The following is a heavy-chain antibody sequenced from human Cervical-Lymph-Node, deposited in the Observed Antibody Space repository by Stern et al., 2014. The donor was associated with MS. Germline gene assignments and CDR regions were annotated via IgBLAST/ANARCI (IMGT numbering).Heavy chain of an antibody. CDR2: IIPTLGLP. D-gene: IGHD2-15*01. CDR3: ARGVVSNRAAATLHNLFDP. J-gene: IGHJ5*02. V-gene: IGHV1-69*09. CDR1: GGTFSSSYA. Sequence: VQLLESGAEVKKPGSSVNVSCKASGGTFSSSYAIPWIRPPPRHGLAWMGRIIPTLGLPNYAQKFQGRVTITADTSTSTAYMELSSLRSEDTAVYYCARGVVSNRAAATLHNLFDPWGEGTLVTVSS.